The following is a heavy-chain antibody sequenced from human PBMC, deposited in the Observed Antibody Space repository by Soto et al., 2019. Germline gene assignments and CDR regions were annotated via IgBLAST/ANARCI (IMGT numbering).Heavy chain of an antibody. J-gene: IGHJ6*02. CDR2: IWYDGSNK. CDR3: ARGPSMEYYYYYYGMDV. D-gene: IGHD1-1*01. CDR1: GFTFSSYG. V-gene: IGHV3-33*01. Sequence: PGGSLRLSCAASGFTFSSYGMHWVRQAPGKGLEWVAVIWYDGSNKYYADSVKGRFTISRDNSKNTLYLQMNSLRAEDTAVYYCARGPSMEYYYYYYGMDVWGQGTTVTVSS.